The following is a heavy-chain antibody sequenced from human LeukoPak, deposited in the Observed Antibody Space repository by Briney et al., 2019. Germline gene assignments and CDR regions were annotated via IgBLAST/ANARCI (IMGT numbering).Heavy chain of an antibody. V-gene: IGHV3-74*01. CDR3: ARIRRGYYGMDV. CDR2: TNSDGSTT. CDR1: GFSFTSYW. D-gene: IGHD3-10*01. J-gene: IGHJ6*02. Sequence: GGSLRLSCAASGFSFTSYWMHWVRQAPGKGLVWVSRTNSDGSTTNYADSVKGRFTISRDNAKNSLYLQMNSLRAEDTAVYYCARIRRGYYGMDVWGQGTTVTVSS.